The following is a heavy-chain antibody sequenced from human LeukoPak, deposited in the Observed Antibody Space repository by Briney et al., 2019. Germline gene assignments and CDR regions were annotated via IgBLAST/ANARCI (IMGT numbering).Heavy chain of an antibody. CDR3: ARDVGWLQSYFDY. J-gene: IGHJ4*02. Sequence: GGSLRLSCAASGFTFSSYEMNWVRQAPGKGLEWVSYISSSGSTIYYADSVKGRLTISRDNAKNSLYLQMNSLRAEDTAVYYCARDVGWLQSYFDYWGQGTLVTVSS. V-gene: IGHV3-48*03. CDR1: GFTFSSYE. D-gene: IGHD5-24*01. CDR2: ISSSGSTI.